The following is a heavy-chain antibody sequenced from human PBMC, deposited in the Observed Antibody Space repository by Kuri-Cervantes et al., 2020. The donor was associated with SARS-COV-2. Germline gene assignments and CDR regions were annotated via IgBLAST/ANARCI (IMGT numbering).Heavy chain of an antibody. CDR1: GYSFSTSW. D-gene: IGHD5-24*01. J-gene: IGHJ5*02. Sequence: GESLKISCKGSGYSFSTSWMHWVRQMPGKGLEWMGRIDPSDSYTDYRPSLQGHVTISVDRSINTAYMQWSDLKSSDTAVYFCARWDGFALDLRGQGTLVTVSS. CDR3: ARWDGFALDL. CDR2: IDPSDSYT. V-gene: IGHV5-10-1*01.